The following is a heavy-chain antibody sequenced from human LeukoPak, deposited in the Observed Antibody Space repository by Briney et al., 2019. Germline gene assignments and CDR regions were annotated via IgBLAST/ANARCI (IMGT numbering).Heavy chain of an antibody. J-gene: IGHJ6*03. CDR1: GYMFTNCD. D-gene: IGHD4-11*01. CDR2: MNPQSGNT. Sequence: ASVKVSCKASGYMFTNCDINWLRQATGQGLEWMGWMNPQSGNTGYAQKFRGRVTITRDTSITTAYMELSSLRSEDTAVYYCARCPSYGNFGGAYYCYMDVWGKGTTVTVSS. V-gene: IGHV1-8*03. CDR3: ARCPSYGNFGGAYYCYMDV.